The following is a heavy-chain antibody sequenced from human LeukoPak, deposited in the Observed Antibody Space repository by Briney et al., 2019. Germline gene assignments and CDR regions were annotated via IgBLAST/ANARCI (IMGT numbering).Heavy chain of an antibody. CDR3: AREINYSAFDY. Sequence: ASVKVSCKASGYTFTSYYMHWVRQAPGQGLEWMGIINPSGGSTSYAQKFQGRVTMTRDTSTRTVYMELSSLRSEDPAVYHCAREINYSAFDYWGQGTLVTVSS. CDR2: INPSGGST. CDR1: GYTFTSYY. D-gene: IGHD4-11*01. V-gene: IGHV1-46*01. J-gene: IGHJ4*02.